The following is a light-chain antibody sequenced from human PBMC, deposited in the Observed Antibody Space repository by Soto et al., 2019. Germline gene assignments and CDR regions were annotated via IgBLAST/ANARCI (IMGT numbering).Light chain of an antibody. V-gene: IGKV1-39*01. CDR1: QSISSY. CDR2: AAS. J-gene: IGKJ2*01. Sequence: DIQMTQSPSSLSASVGDRVTITCRASQSISSYLNWYQQKPGKAPKLLIYAASSLQSGVPSRFSGSGSGTDFTLTISSLQPEDFATYYCQQSYSTLNSGYTFGQGTKLEIK. CDR3: QQSYSTLNSGYT.